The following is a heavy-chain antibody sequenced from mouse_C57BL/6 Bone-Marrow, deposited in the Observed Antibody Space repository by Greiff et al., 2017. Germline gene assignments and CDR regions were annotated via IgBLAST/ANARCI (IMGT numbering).Heavy chain of an antibody. D-gene: IGHD1-1*01. V-gene: IGHV1-22*01. Sequence: EVKLQESGPELVKPGASVKMSCKASGYTFTDYNMHWVKQSHGKSLEWIGYINPNNGGTSYNQKFKGKATLTVNKSSSTAYMELRSLTSEDSAVYYCALYYGSSLWYFDVWGTGTTVTVSS. CDR3: ALYYGSSLWYFDV. CDR1: GYTFTDYN. J-gene: IGHJ1*03. CDR2: INPNNGGT.